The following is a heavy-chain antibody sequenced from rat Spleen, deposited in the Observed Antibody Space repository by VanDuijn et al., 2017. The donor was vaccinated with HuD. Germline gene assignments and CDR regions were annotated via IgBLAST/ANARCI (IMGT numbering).Heavy chain of an antibody. J-gene: IGHJ2*01. CDR1: GFTFSDYY. CDR3: TRSYVRYFDY. D-gene: IGHD1-11*01. CDR2: ITNTGGST. Sequence: EVQLVESGGGLVQPGRSMKLSCAASGFTFSDYYMAWIRQAPGKGLEWVASITNTGGSTYYPDSVKGRFTISRDNAKSTLYLQMNSLRSEDTATYYCTRSYVRYFDYWGQGVMVTVSS. V-gene: IGHV5-31*01.